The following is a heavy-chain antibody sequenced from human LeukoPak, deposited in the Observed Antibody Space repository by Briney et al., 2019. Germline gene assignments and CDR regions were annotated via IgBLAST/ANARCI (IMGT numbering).Heavy chain of an antibody. V-gene: IGHV4-39*01. CDR1: GDSISSSSYY. CDR3: ARLFSHPDRSGTHYGAIDY. CDR2: IYYSGST. D-gene: IGHD4/OR15-4a*01. J-gene: IGHJ4*02. Sequence: PSETLSLTCTVSGDSISSSSYYWGWVRQPPGKGLEWIGSIYYSGSTYYSPPLKSRVTISVDTSKNQFSLKLTSVTAADTAVFYCARLFSHPDRSGTHYGAIDYWGQGTLVTVSS.